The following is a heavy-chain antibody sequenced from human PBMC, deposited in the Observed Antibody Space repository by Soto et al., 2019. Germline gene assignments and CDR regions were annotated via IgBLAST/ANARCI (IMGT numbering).Heavy chain of an antibody. V-gene: IGHV4-31*03. CDR3: ARGVVPAARFDP. CDR2: IYYSGST. Sequence: QVQLQESGPGLVKPSETLSLTCTVSAGSISSGDYYWSWIRQHPGRGLEWIGYIYYSGSTYYNPSLQSRLTISVDTSKTQFSLKLSSVTAADTAVYYCARGVVPAARFDPWGQGTLVTVSS. D-gene: IGHD2-2*01. CDR1: AGSISSGDYY. J-gene: IGHJ5*02.